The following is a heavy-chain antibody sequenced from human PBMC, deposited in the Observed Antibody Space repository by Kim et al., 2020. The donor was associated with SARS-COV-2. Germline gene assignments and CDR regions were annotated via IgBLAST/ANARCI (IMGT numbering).Heavy chain of an antibody. CDR1: GFTFSDYY. V-gene: IGHV3-11*05. D-gene: IGHD5-18*01. CDR3: ARVGYSYGYLGAFDI. Sequence: GGSLRLSCAASGFTFSDYYMSWIRQAPGKVLEWVSYISSSSSYTNYADSVKGRFTISRDNAKNSLYLQMNSLRAEDTAVYYCARVGYSYGYLGAFDIWGQGTMVTVSS. CDR2: ISSSSSYT. J-gene: IGHJ3*02.